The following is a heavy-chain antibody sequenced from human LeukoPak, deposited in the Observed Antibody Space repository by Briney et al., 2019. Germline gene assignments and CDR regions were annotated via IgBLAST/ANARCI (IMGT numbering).Heavy chain of an antibody. D-gene: IGHD3-22*01. V-gene: IGHV5-51*01. J-gene: IGHJ4*02. CDR3: ARQVGDYYDSSGYSLD. CDR2: IYPGDSDT. Sequence: GESLKISCKGSGYSFTNYWIDWVRQMPGKGLEWMGIIYPGDSDTRYSPSFQGQVTISADKSISTACLQWSSLKASDTAMYYCARQVGDYYDSSGYSLDWGQGTLVTVSS. CDR1: GYSFTNYW.